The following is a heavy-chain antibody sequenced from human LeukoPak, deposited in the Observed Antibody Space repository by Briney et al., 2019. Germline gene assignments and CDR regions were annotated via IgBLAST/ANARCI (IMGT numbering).Heavy chain of an antibody. J-gene: IGHJ4*02. CDR3: ARGRETYYDILTGYYDY. CDR2: MNPNSGNT. Sequence: ASVKVSCKASGYTFTSYDINWVQQATGQGLEWMGWMNPNSGNTGYAQKFQGRVTMTRNTSISTAYMELSSLRSEDTAVYYCARGRETYYDILTGYYDYWGQGTLVTVSS. V-gene: IGHV1-8*01. CDR1: GYTFTSYD. D-gene: IGHD3-9*01.